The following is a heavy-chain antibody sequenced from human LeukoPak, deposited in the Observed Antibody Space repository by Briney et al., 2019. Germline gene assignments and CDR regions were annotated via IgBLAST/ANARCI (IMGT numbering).Heavy chain of an antibody. V-gene: IGHV3-53*01. Sequence: PGGSLRLSCAASGFTVSSNYMSWVRQAPGKGLEWVSVIYSGGSTYYADSVKGRFTISRDISKNTLYLQMNSLRAEDTAVYYCARGTWYSSGWTYFDYWGQGTLVTVSS. CDR3: ARGTWYSSGWTYFDY. CDR2: IYSGGST. CDR1: GFTVSSNY. J-gene: IGHJ4*02. D-gene: IGHD6-19*01.